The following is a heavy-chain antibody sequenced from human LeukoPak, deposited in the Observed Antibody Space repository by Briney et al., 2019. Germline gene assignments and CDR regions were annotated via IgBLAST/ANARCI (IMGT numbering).Heavy chain of an antibody. CDR3: ARAIHYYDSSGYYSGYYFDY. Sequence: SETLSLTCTVSGGSISSYYWSWIRQPPGKGLEWIGYIYYSGSTYYNPSLKSRVTISVDTSKNQFSLKLSSVTAADTAVYYCARAIHYYDSSGYYSGYYFDYWGQGTLVTVSS. D-gene: IGHD3-22*01. CDR1: GGSISSYY. CDR2: IYYSGST. V-gene: IGHV4-59*12. J-gene: IGHJ4*02.